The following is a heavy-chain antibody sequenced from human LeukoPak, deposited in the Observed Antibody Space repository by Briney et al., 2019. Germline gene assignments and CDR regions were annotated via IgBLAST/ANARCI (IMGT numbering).Heavy chain of an antibody. D-gene: IGHD3-3*01. CDR1: QFTFSDYT. Sequence: GGSLRLSCAASQFTFSDYTMNWVRRAPGKGLEWVSSISTRSDYIYCAESVKGRFTISRDNAKNSLYLQMDSLRAEDTAVYYCARYLYGVVTSFDYWGQGTLVTVSS. CDR2: ISTRSDYI. J-gene: IGHJ4*02. V-gene: IGHV3-21*01. CDR3: ARYLYGVVTSFDY.